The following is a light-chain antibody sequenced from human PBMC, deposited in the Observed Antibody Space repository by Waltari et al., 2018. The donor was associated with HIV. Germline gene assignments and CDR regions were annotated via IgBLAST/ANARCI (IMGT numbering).Light chain of an antibody. CDR1: TLGDTF. J-gene: IGLJ2*01. CDR2: QDN. Sequence: SYDLAQPPSVSVSPGQTASITCSGDTLGDTFASWYQQRPGQSPLLIIYQDNRRPSGIPDRFSGSHSGNAATLTISETQAMDEADYFCQAWVSRTAWVIFGRGTKLTVV. V-gene: IGLV3-1*01. CDR3: QAWVSRTAWVI.